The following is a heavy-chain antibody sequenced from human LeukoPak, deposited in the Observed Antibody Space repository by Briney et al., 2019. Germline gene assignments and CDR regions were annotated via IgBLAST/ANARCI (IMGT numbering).Heavy chain of an antibody. CDR3: ARRSTYGDRIR. V-gene: IGHV5-51*01. Sequence: GESLKILCKGSGYSFTSYWIGWVRQLPGKGLEWMGIIFPGDYDTRYSPSFQGQVTISADKSISTAYLQWSSLKASDTAMYYCARRSTYGDRIRWGQGTLVTVSS. J-gene: IGHJ4*02. D-gene: IGHD4-17*01. CDR2: IFPGDYDT. CDR1: GYSFTSYW.